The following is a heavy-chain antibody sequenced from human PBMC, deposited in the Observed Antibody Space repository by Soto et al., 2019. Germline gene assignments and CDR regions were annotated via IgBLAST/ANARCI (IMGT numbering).Heavy chain of an antibody. Sequence: SVKVSCKASGGTFSSYAISWVRQAPGQGLEWMGGIIPIFGTANYAQKFQGRVTITADESTSTAYMELSSLRSEDTAVYYCAKDRYDILTGGGLNIWGQGTMVTVSS. CDR3: AKDRYDILTGGGLNI. V-gene: IGHV1-69*13. CDR1: GGTFSSYA. CDR2: IIPIFGTA. D-gene: IGHD3-9*01. J-gene: IGHJ3*02.